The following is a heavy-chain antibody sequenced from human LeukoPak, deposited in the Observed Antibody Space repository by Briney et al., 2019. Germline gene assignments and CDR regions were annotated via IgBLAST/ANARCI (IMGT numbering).Heavy chain of an antibody. V-gene: IGHV3-23*01. CDR1: GFTFSSYG. CDR2: ISGSGGST. CDR3: AKAAAARPAFDY. Sequence: GGSLRLSCAASGFTFSSYGMSWVRQAPGKGLEWVPAISGSGGSTYYADSVKGRFTISRDNSKNTLYLQMNSLRAEDTAVYYCAKAAAARPAFDYWGQGTLVTVSS. D-gene: IGHD6-6*01. J-gene: IGHJ4*02.